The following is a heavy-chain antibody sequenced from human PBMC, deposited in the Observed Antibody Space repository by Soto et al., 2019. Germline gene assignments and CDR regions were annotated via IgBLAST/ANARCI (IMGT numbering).Heavy chain of an antibody. D-gene: IGHD6-6*01. J-gene: IGHJ4*02. CDR2: INNNNGKT. Sequence: ASVKVSCKTSGYTFSNSGISWVRQAPGQGLERLGWINNNNGKTNCAQKLQDRLTLTTDTSTSTAYMELRSLRSDDTAMYYCAKATGSSFDNWGQGTLVTVSS. V-gene: IGHV1-18*01. CDR1: GYTFSNSG. CDR3: AKATGSSFDN.